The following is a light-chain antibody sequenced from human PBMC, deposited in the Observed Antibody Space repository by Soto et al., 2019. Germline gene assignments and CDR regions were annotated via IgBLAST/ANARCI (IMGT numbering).Light chain of an antibody. CDR1: QSVSSSY. Sequence: EIVLTQSPGTLSLSPGERATLSCRASQSVSSSYLAWYQQKPGQAPRLLIYGASSRATGIPDRFSGSGSGTDFTLTISRLEPEDYAVYYSQQCGSSPQTFGQGTKFEIK. CDR2: GAS. J-gene: IGKJ1*01. V-gene: IGKV3-20*01. CDR3: QQCGSSPQT.